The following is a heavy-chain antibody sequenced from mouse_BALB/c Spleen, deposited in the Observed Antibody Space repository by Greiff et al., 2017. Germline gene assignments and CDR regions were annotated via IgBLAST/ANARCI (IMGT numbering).Heavy chain of an antibody. CDR1: GYSFTSYW. CDR3: ARAYRYYYAMDY. Sequence: QVQLQQSGPQLVRPGASVKISCKASGYSFTSYWMHWVKQRPGQGLEWIGMIDPSDSETRLNQKFKDKATLTVDKSSSTAYMQLSSPTSEDSAVYYCARAYRYYYAMDYWGQGTSVTVSS. J-gene: IGHJ4*01. CDR2: IDPSDSET. V-gene: IGHV1S126*01. D-gene: IGHD2-14*01.